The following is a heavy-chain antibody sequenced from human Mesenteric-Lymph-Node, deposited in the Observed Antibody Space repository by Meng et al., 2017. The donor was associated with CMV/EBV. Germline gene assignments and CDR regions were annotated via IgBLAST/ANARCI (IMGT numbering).Heavy chain of an antibody. V-gene: IGHV4-39*01. Sequence: LHSAVSAPEQVEPAEPLSLPCTVPGGPISSFYDGGWFRQPPGRGLEWIGSVHYTGSTYYRPSLKSRVTVSVDTSNNQFSLRLTSVTATDTAVYYCARPFPSWQSPRLDPFGAWGQGTLVTVSS. CDR3: ARPFPSWQSPRLDPFGA. D-gene: IGHD6-19*01. CDR2: VHYTGST. J-gene: IGHJ5*02. CDR1: GGPISSFYD.